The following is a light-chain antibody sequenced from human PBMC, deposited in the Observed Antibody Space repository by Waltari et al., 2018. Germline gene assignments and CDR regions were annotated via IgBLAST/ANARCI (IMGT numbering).Light chain of an antibody. Sequence: DIQMTQSPSFLSASVGDRVIITCRASQNIANYLNWYQQKPETAPKLLNFAASKLQTGVPSRFSGSGSGRDFTLTISGLQVEDFAIFYCQQSSASPYTFGQGTKIEMK. CDR3: QQSSASPYT. J-gene: IGKJ2*01. CDR1: QNIANY. V-gene: IGKV1-39*01. CDR2: AAS.